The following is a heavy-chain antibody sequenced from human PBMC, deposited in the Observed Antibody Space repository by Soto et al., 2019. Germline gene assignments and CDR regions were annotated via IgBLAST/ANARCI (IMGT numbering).Heavy chain of an antibody. D-gene: IGHD6-19*01. V-gene: IGHV3-33*01. CDR1: GFTFSSYG. J-gene: IGHJ4*02. Sequence: QVQLVESGGGVVQPGRSLRLSCAASGFTFSSYGMHWVRQAPGKGLEWVAVIWYDGSNKYYADSVKGRFTISRDNSKNTLYLQTNSLRAEDTAVYYCARDPSRIAVAGTGFDYWGQGTLVTVSS. CDR3: ARDPSRIAVAGTGFDY. CDR2: IWYDGSNK.